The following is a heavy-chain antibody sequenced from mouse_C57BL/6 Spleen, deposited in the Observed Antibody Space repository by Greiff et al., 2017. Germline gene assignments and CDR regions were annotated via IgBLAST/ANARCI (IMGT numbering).Heavy chain of an antibody. V-gene: IGHV5-6*02. D-gene: IGHD2-3*01. CDR2: ISSGGSYT. CDR3: ARGGEGYDYFDY. CDR1: GFTFSSYG. J-gene: IGHJ2*01. Sequence: DVMLVESGGDLVKPGGSLKLSCAASGFTFSSYGMSWVRQTPDKRLEWVATISSGGSYTYYPDSVKGRFTISRDNAKNTLYLQMSSLKSEDTAMYYCARGGEGYDYFDYWGQGTTLTVSS.